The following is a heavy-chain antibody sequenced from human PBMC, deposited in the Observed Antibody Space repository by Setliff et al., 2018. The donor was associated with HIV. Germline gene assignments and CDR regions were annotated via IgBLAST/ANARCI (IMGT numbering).Heavy chain of an antibody. V-gene: IGHV3-21*04. CDR3: ARVGDGSGKD. CDR2: ISSTSTYT. J-gene: IGHJ4*02. D-gene: IGHD3-10*01. CDR1: GFTFRSYE. Sequence: GGSLRLSCAASGFTFRSYEMNWVRQAPGKGLEWLSFISSTSTYTNYADSVKGRFTISRDNAKKLVYLQMNSLRAEDTAVYYCARVGDGSGKDWGQGTLVTVSS.